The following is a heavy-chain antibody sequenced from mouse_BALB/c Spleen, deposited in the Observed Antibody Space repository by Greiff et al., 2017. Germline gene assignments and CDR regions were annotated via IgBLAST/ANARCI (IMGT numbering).Heavy chain of an antibody. CDR3: ARDEGAMDY. V-gene: IGHV5-6-5*01. CDR2: ISSGGST. J-gene: IGHJ4*01. Sequence: EVQLVESGGGLVKPGGSLKLSCAASGFTFSSYAMSWVRQTPEKRLEWVASISSGGSTYYPDSVKGRFTISRDNAKNNLYLQMSSLKSEDTAMYYCARDEGAMDYWGQGTSVTVSS. CDR1: GFTFSSYA.